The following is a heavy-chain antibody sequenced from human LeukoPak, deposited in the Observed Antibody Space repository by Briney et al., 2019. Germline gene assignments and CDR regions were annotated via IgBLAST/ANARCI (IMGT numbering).Heavy chain of an antibody. J-gene: IGHJ4*02. D-gene: IGHD3-10*01. Sequence: SETLSLTCAVYGGSFSGYYWSWIRQPPGKGLEWIGEINHSGSTNYNPPLKSRVTISVDTSKNQFSLKLSSVTAADTAVYYCARGLNRGYYYGSGSYGYWGQGTLVTVSS. CDR2: INHSGST. CDR1: GGSFSGYY. V-gene: IGHV4-34*01. CDR3: ARGLNRGYYYGSGSYGY.